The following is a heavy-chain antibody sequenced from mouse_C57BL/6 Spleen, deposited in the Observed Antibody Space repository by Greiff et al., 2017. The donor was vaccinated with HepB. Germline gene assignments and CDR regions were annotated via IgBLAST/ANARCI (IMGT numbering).Heavy chain of an antibody. CDR2: IHPNSGST. J-gene: IGHJ1*03. CDR1: GYTFTSYW. V-gene: IGHV1-64*01. CDR3: ARGGVWYFDV. Sequence: VKLQESGAELVKPGASVKLSCKASGYTFTSYWMHWVKQRPGQGLEWIGMIHPNSGSTNYNEKFKSKATLTVDKSSSTAYMQLSSLTSEDSAVYYCARGGVWYFDVWGTGTTVTVSS.